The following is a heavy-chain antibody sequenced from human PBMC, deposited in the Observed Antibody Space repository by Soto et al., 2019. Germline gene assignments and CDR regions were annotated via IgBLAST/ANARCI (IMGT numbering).Heavy chain of an antibody. CDR2: INHSGST. V-gene: IGHV4-34*01. D-gene: IGHD3-22*01. Sequence: QVQLQQWGAGLLKPSETLSLTCAVYGGSFSGYYWSWIRQPPGKGLEWIGEINHSGSTNYNPSLKSRVTISVAXXKXQXXLKLSSVTAADTAVYYCARKMPTMIVVVIQNWFDPWGQGTLVTVSS. J-gene: IGHJ5*02. CDR1: GGSFSGYY. CDR3: ARKMPTMIVVVIQNWFDP.